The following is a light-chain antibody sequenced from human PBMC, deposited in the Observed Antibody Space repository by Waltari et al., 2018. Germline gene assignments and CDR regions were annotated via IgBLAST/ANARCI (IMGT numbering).Light chain of an antibody. CDR2: GDS. CDR1: RSDVGRDDL. CDR3: CSYADSRTWV. Sequence: QSALTQPASVSGSPGQSITISCTGSRSDVGRDDLVSWYQHHPDKAPQVIIFGDSKRPSGVTNRFSGSKTGNPASLTISGLQAEDEADYYCCSYADSRTWVFGGGTKLTVL. J-gene: IGLJ3*02. V-gene: IGLV2-23*01.